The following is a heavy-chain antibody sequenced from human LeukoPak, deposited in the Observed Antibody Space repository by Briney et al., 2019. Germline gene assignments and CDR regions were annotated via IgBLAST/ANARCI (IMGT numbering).Heavy chain of an antibody. J-gene: IGHJ3*01. CDR1: GFSFSSHA. V-gene: IGHV3-23*01. Sequence: GGSLRLSCAASGFSFSSHAMSWVRQAPGKGLQWVSTISSGGGTTYYGDSVKGRFTISRDNSKNTLYLQMNSLRADDTATYYCANRGTKWLPPPTDAFDVWGQGTMVTVSS. CDR3: ANRGTKWLPPPTDAFDV. CDR2: ISSGGGTT. D-gene: IGHD2-8*01.